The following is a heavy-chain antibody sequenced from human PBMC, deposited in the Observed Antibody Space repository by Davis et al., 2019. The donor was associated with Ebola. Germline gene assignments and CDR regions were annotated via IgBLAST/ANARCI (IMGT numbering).Heavy chain of an antibody. J-gene: IGHJ6*02. V-gene: IGHV5-10-1*01. CDR1: GYSFTSYW. CDR3: ARRGRGYCISTSCRTQPYYYYGMDV. CDR2: IDPSDSYT. Sequence: GESLKISCTGSGYSFTSYWISWVRQLPGKGLEWMGRIDPSDSYTNYSPSFQGHVTISADKSISTAYLQWSSLKASDTAMYYCARRGRGYCISTSCRTQPYYYYGMDVWGQGTTVTVSS. D-gene: IGHD2-2*01.